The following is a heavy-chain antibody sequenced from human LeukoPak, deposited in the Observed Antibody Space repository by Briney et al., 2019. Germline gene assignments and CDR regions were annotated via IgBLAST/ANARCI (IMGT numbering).Heavy chain of an antibody. D-gene: IGHD6-13*01. Sequence: GGSLRLSCAASGFTFSSYAMSWVRQAPGKGLEWVSAISGSGGSTYYADSVKGRFTISRDNSKNTLYLQMNSLRAEDTAVYYYAKASGYSSSWHVDYWGQGTLVTVSS. CDR3: AKASGYSSSWHVDY. CDR1: GFTFSSYA. J-gene: IGHJ4*02. CDR2: ISGSGGST. V-gene: IGHV3-23*01.